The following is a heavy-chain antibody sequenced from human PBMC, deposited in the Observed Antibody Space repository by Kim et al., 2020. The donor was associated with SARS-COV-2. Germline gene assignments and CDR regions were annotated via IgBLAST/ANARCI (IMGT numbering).Heavy chain of an antibody. J-gene: IGHJ6*02. V-gene: IGHV3-48*03. CDR2: ISSSGSTI. Sequence: GGSLRLSCAASGFTFSSYEMNWVRQAPGKGLEWVSYISSSGSTIYYADSVKGRFTISRDNAKNSLYLQMNSLRAEDTAVYYCARGNLLWFGEFPTYGMDVWGQGTTVTVSS. CDR3: ARGNLLWFGEFPTYGMDV. CDR1: GFTFSSYE. D-gene: IGHD3-10*01.